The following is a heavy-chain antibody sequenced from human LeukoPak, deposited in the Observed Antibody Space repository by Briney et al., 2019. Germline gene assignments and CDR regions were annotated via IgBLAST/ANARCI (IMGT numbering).Heavy chain of an antibody. D-gene: IGHD2-2*01. J-gene: IGHJ4*02. CDR3: ASYLIKGYCSSTSCYGPFDY. CDR1: GYTFTGYY. Sequence: ASVKVSCKASGYTFTGYYMHWVRQAPGQGLEWMGWIIPNSGGTNYAQKFQGRVTMTRDTSISTAYMELSRLRSDDTAVYYCASYLIKGYCSSTSCYGPFDYWGQGTLVTVSS. V-gene: IGHV1-2*02. CDR2: IIPNSGGT.